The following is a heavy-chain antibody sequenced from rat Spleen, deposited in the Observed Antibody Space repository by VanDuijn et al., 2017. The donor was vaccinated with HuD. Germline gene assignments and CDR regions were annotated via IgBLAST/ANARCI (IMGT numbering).Heavy chain of an antibody. CDR2: IWGEGIT. J-gene: IGHJ4*01. Sequence: QVQLKESGPGLVQPSQTLSLTCTVSGFSLTSNSLHWVRQPPRKGLEWMGGIWGEGITDYNSALKYRLCISRDTSKSQVFLKMNSLQTDDTALYFCTRSKGYYGYTYDYVMDAWGQGASVTVSS. V-gene: IGHV2-1*01. CDR3: TRSKGYYGYTYDYVMDA. D-gene: IGHD1-9*01. CDR1: GFSLTSNS.